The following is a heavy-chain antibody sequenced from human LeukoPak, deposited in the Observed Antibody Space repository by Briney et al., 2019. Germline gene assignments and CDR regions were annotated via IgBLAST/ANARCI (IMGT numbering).Heavy chain of an antibody. CDR3: ARGNYDILTGYRGYYYMDV. V-gene: IGHV4-39*01. J-gene: IGHJ6*03. D-gene: IGHD3-9*01. CDR2: VYYSGST. CDR1: GGSVSSSRYC. Sequence: SETLSLTCTVSGGSVSSSRYCWGWIRQPPGKGLEWIGSVYYSGSTYYNPSLKSRVTISVDTSKNQFSLKLSSVTAADTAVYYCARGNYDILTGYRGYYYMDVWGKGTTVTVSS.